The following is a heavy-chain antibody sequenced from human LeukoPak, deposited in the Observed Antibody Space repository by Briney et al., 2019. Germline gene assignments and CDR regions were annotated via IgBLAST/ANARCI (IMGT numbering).Heavy chain of an antibody. Sequence: GSLRLSCAASGFTFSSYWMSWVRQAPGKGLEWVANIKQDGSEKFYVDSVKGRFTISRDNAKNSLYLQMNSLRAEDTAVYYCAGTYYDSSGYYSDWGQGTLVTVSS. V-gene: IGHV3-7*03. CDR1: GFTFSSYW. CDR2: IKQDGSEK. J-gene: IGHJ4*02. D-gene: IGHD3-22*01. CDR3: AGTYYDSSGYYSD.